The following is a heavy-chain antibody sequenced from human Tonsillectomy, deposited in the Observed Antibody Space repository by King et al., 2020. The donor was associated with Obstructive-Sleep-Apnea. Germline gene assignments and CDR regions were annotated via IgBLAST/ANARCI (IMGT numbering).Heavy chain of an antibody. J-gene: IGHJ6*02. CDR2: IYHSGST. V-gene: IGHV4-38-2*02. D-gene: IGHD3-10*01. CDR1: GYSISSGYY. Sequence: VQLQESGPGLVKPSETLSLTCTVSGYSISSGYYWGWIRQPPGKGLEWIGSIYHSGSTYYNPSLKSRATISVDTSKNQFSLKLSSVTAADTAVYYCARLKGALWFGEGYYYYGMDDWGQGTTVTVSS. CDR3: ARLKGALWFGEGYYYYGMDD.